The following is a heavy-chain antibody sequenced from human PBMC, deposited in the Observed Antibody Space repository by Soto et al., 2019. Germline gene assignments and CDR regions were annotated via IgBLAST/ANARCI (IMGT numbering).Heavy chain of an antibody. J-gene: IGHJ6*04. Sequence: HPXGSLILSCAAAGFTCISYWLSWLRQAPGKGLDWVANIKQDGSEKYYLDSVKGRFTISRDNAKNSLYLQMNSLRAEDTAVYYCASDPIVLREFDCLLALSRRGMDVSSNGTTVTV. CDR3: ASDPIVLREFDCLLALSRRGMDV. D-gene: IGHD3-9*01. V-gene: IGHV3-7*03. CDR1: GFTCISYW. CDR2: IKQDGSEK.